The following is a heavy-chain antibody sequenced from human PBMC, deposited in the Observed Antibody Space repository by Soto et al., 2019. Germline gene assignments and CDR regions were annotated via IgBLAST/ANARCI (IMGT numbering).Heavy chain of an antibody. CDR1: GYTFTGYY. Sequence: ASVKVSCKASGYTFTGYYMHWVRQAPGQGLEWMGWINPNSGGTNYAQKFQGWVTMTRDTSISTAYMELSRLRSDDTAVYYCVRDVNDFWSGYSYYYGMDVWGQGTTVTVSS. V-gene: IGHV1-2*04. J-gene: IGHJ6*02. D-gene: IGHD3-3*01. CDR2: INPNSGGT. CDR3: VRDVNDFWSGYSYYYGMDV.